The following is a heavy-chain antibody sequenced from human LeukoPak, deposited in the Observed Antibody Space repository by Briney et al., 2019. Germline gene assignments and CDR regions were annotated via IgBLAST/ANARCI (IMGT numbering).Heavy chain of an antibody. CDR2: ISGSGGST. CDR1: GFTFSSYA. CDR3: ARDRPSYYYYYYGMDV. Sequence: GGSLRLSCAASGFTFSSYAMSWVRQTPGKGLEWVSAISGSGGSTYYADSVKGRFTISRDNSKNTLYLQMNSLRAEDTAVYYCARDRPSYYYYYYGMDVWGKGTTVTVSS. V-gene: IGHV3-23*01. J-gene: IGHJ6*04.